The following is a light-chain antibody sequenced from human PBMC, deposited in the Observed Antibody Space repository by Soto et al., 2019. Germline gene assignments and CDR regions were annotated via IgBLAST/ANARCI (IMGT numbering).Light chain of an antibody. V-gene: IGKV1-5*03. CDR3: QQYGRFLT. J-gene: IGKJ2*01. CDR2: RAS. Sequence: DIQMTQSPSTLSASVGDRVTITCRASQSIDTALAWYQQKPGKAPNLLIYRASNLESGVPSRFSGSGSGTEIPLAISSLQPDDFATYYCQQYGRFLTFGQGTKLEIK. CDR1: QSIDTA.